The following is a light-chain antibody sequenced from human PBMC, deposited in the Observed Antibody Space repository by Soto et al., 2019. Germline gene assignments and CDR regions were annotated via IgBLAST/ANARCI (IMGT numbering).Light chain of an antibody. CDR1: QSVRNN. J-gene: IGKJ4*01. V-gene: IGKV3-20*01. CDR2: RAS. Sequence: EIVMTQSPATLSVSPGERFTLSCRASQSVRNNLAWYQQRPGQTPKVLIYRASSRATGIPGRFSGSGSGTDFPLTISRLEPEDFAMYYCQQYGSSPLTFGGGTKVDNK. CDR3: QQYGSSPLT.